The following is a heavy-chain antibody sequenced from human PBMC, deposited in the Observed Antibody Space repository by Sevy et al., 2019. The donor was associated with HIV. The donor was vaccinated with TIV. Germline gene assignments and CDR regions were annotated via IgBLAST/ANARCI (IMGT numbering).Heavy chain of an antibody. J-gene: IGHJ3*02. CDR2: IYTSGST. CDR1: AGSISSYY. Sequence: SETLSLTCTVSAGSISSYYWSWIRQPAGKGLEWIGRIYTSGSTNYNPSLKSRVTMSVDTSKNQFSLKLSSVTAADTAVYYCARDYSSSWYIQGNAFDIWGQGTMVTVSS. CDR3: ARDYSSSWYIQGNAFDI. V-gene: IGHV4-4*07. D-gene: IGHD6-13*01.